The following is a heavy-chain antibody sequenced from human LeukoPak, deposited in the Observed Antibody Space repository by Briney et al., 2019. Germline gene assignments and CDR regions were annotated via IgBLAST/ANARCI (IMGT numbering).Heavy chain of an antibody. D-gene: IGHD4-11*01. Sequence: PSEALSLTCTVSGGSISGYYWSWIRQPPGKGLERIAYIYYSGTTKYNPSLKSRVTISVDTSKNQFSLKLISVTAADTAVYSCARLHSNTFDYWGQGTLVTVSS. J-gene: IGHJ4*02. CDR3: ARLHSNTFDY. CDR2: IYYSGTT. V-gene: IGHV4-59*12. CDR1: GGSISGYY.